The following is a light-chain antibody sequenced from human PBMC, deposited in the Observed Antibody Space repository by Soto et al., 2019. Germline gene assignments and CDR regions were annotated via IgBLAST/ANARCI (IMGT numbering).Light chain of an antibody. V-gene: IGLV2-8*01. J-gene: IGLJ1*01. CDR3: STYAGSIFSV. CDR2: EVS. Sequence: QSVLAQPPSASGSPGQSVTISCTGTSSDVGGYNYVSWYQQHPGKAPKLMIYEVSKRPSGVPDRFSGSKSGNTTSLTVSGLQAEDEADYYRSTYAGSIFSVFRAGTKGTV. CDR1: SSDVGGYNY.